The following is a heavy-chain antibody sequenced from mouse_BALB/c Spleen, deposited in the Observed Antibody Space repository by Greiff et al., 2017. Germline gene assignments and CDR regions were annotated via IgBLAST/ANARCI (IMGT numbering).Heavy chain of an antibody. V-gene: IGHV5-6-5*01. CDR1: GFTFSSYA. CDR3: ARRAYDGYDAMDY. J-gene: IGHJ4*01. Sequence: DVMLVESGGGLVKPGGSLKLSCAASGFTFSSYAMSWVRQTPEKRLEWVASISSGGSTYYPDSVKGRFTISRDNARNILYLQMSSLRSEDTAMYYCARRAYDGYDAMDYWGQGTSVTVSS. CDR2: ISSGGST. D-gene: IGHD2-3*01.